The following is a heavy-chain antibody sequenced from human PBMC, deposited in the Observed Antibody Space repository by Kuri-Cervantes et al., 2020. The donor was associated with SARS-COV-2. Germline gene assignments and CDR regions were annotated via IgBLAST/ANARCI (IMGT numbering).Heavy chain of an antibody. CDR3: ARDWLRGVINY. D-gene: IGHD3-10*01. Sequence: ASVKVSCKASGGTFSSYAISWVRPAPGHGREWMGWINPNSGCTNYAQKFQGRVTMTRDTSISTAYMELSRLRSDDTAVYYCARDWLRGVINYWGQGTLVTVSS. CDR2: INPNSGCT. CDR1: GGTFSSYA. J-gene: IGHJ4*02. V-gene: IGHV1-2*02.